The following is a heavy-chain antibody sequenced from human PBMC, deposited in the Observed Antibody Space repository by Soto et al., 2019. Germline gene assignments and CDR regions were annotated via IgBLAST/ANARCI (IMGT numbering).Heavy chain of an antibody. Sequence: HPGGSLRLSCAASGFTFSSYAMSWVRQAPGKGLEWVSAISGSGGSTYYADSVKGRFTISRDNSKNTLYLQMNSLRAEDPAVYYCAKDQSFSWTEYYFEYWGQGPLVTVSS. J-gene: IGHJ4*02. CDR3: AKDQSFSWTEYYFEY. D-gene: IGHD1-1*01. V-gene: IGHV3-23*01. CDR1: GFTFSSYA. CDR2: ISGSGGST.